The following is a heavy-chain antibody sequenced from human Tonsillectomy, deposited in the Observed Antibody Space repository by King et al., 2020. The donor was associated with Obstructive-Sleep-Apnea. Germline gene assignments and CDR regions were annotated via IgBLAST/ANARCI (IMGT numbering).Heavy chain of an antibody. J-gene: IGHJ4*02. CDR3: ARVGRFHDLDS. D-gene: IGHD3-10*01. CDR2: ISPYNGNT. CDR1: GYTFTSYG. V-gene: IGHV1-18*04. Sequence: QLVQSGAEVKKPGASVKVPCEASGYTFTSYGIHWVRQAPGQGLEWLGWISPYNGNTNHAQKLQGRVIMTTDTSTNTAYMELRSLRSDDTALYYCARVGRFHDLDSWGQGTLVTVSS.